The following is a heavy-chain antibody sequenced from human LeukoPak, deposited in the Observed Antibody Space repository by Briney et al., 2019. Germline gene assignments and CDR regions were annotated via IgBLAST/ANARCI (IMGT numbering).Heavy chain of an antibody. V-gene: IGHV3-48*01. J-gene: IGHJ4*02. CDR3: AKDRGALESYGGMPQFDY. Sequence: PGGSLRLSCAASGFTFSSYSMNWVRQAPGKGLEWVPYISSSSSTIYYADSVKGRITISRDNSKTTLYLQMNSLRAEDTAVYYCAKDRGALESYGGMPQFDYWGQGTLVTVSS. D-gene: IGHD4-23*01. CDR2: ISSSSSTI. CDR1: GFTFSSYS.